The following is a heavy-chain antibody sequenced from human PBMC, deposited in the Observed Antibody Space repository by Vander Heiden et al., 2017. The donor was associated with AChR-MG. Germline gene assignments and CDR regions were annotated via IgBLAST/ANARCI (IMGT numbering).Heavy chain of an antibody. D-gene: IGHD5-12*01. Sequence: QVQLVQSGAEVKKPGASVKVSCKVSGYTLTDLSRHWVRQARGKGLEGMGGFDPEDGETIYAQKFQGRVTMTEDTSTDTAYMELSSLRSEDTAVYYCATPLGVATMLLGHFDLWGRGTLVTVSS. CDR2: FDPEDGET. J-gene: IGHJ2*01. CDR1: GYTLTDLS. V-gene: IGHV1-24*01. CDR3: ATPLGVATMLLGHFDL.